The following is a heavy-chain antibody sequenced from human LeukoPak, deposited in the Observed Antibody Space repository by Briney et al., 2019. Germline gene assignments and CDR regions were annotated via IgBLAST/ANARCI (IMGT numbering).Heavy chain of an antibody. CDR3: ARDIQRITMVQGDY. D-gene: IGHD3-10*01. CDR2: ISSSSSYI. J-gene: IGHJ4*02. CDR1: GFTFSSYS. V-gene: IGHV3-21*01. Sequence: GGSLRLSCAASGFTFSSYSMNWVRQAPGKGLEWVSSISSSSSYIYYAGSVKGRFTISRDNAKNSLYLQMSSLRAEDTAVYYCARDIQRITMVQGDYWGQGTLVTVSS.